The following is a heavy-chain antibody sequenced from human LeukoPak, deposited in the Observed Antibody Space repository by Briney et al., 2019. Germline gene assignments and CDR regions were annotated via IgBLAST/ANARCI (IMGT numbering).Heavy chain of an antibody. CDR3: ARGTGTGWRFDF. D-gene: IGHD3/OR15-3a*01. J-gene: IGHJ4*02. CDR1: GFTFSDYY. CDR2: ISSSGSTI. V-gene: IGHV3-11*04. Sequence: GSLRLSCAASGFTFSDYYMSWIRQAPGKGLEWVSYISSSGSTIYYADSVKGRFTISRDNAKNSVYLQMNSLRDDDTAVYYCARGTGTGWRFDFWGQGTLVTVSS.